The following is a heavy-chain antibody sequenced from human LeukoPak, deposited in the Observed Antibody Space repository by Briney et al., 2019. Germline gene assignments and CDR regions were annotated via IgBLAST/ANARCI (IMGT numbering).Heavy chain of an antibody. CDR1: GYTFTSYY. CDR3: ASEIAAAGSSVLAY. CDR2: INPSGGST. V-gene: IGHV1-46*01. J-gene: IGHJ4*02. Sequence: ASVKVSCKASGYTFTSYYMPWVRQAPGQGLERMGIINPSGGSTSYAQKFQGRVTMTRDMSTSTVYMELSSLRSEDTAVYYCASEIAAAGSSVLAYWGQGTLVTVSS. D-gene: IGHD6-13*01.